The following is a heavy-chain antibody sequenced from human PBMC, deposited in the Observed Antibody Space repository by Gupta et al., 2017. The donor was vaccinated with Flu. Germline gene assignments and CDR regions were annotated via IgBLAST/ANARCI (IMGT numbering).Heavy chain of an antibody. J-gene: IGHJ4*02. D-gene: IGHD5-18*01. CDR3: ARDTGAASSDY. CDR1: GDSISSSTYY. Sequence: QLQLQESGPGLVKPSETLALTCTVSGDSISSSTYYWGWIHQLPGKGLEWIGSMKYRVATNYSPSLKSRLTMSADTSKNQLSLKLTSVTAADTAVYFCARDTGAASSDYWGQGMLVTVSS. V-gene: IGHV4-39*01. CDR2: MKYRVAT.